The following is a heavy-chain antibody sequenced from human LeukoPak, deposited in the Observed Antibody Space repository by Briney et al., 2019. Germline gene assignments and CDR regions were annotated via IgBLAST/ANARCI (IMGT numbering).Heavy chain of an antibody. CDR1: GESFSGYY. J-gene: IGHJ4*02. Sequence: SETLSLTCAVYGESFSGYYWSWIRQPPGKGLEWIGEINHSGSTNYNPSLKSRVTISVDTSKNQFSLKLSSVTAADTAVYYCARTRFGVFDYWGQGTLVTVSS. CDR3: ARTRFGVFDY. CDR2: INHSGST. V-gene: IGHV4-34*01. D-gene: IGHD3-10*01.